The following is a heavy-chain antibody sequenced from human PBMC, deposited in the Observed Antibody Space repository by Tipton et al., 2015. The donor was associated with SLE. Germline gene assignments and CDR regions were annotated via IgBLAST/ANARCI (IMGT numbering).Heavy chain of an antibody. D-gene: IGHD3-10*01. CDR3: ARVGGGYIDY. Sequence: GSLRLSCLASGFTFRSYWMTWVRQAPGKGLEWVGNIDQDGSDKTYVDSVRGRFTISRDNAKSSLFLQMNSLRAEDTAVYYCARVGGGYIDYWDQGTLVTVSS. CDR1: GFTFRSYW. CDR2: IDQDGSDK. J-gene: IGHJ4*02. V-gene: IGHV3-7*01.